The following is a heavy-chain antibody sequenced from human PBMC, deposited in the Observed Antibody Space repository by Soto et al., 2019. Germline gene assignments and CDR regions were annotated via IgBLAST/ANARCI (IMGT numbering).Heavy chain of an antibody. CDR1: GYTFTSSG. J-gene: IGHJ5*02. D-gene: IGHD2-2*01. CDR3: ARGVVVPAATGKTWFDP. CDR2: ISVYNGNT. Sequence: ASVKVSCKASGYTFTSSGISWVRQAPGQGLEWMGWISVYNGNTNYAQNFQGRVSMTTDTSTSTVYMELRSLRSDDTAVYYCARGVVVPAATGKTWFDPWGQGTLVTVSS. V-gene: IGHV1-18*01.